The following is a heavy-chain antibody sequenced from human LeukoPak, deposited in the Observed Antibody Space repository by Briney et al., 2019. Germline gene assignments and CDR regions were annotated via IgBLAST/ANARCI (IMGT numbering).Heavy chain of an antibody. D-gene: IGHD6-19*01. CDR3: ARVFGGSGWYDAFDI. V-gene: IGHV3-66*01. Sequence: PGGSLRLSCAASGFTVSSNYMSWVRQAPGKGLEWVSVIYSGGSTYYADSVKGRFTISRDNSTNTLYLQMNSLRAEDTAVYYCARVFGGSGWYDAFDIWGQGTMVTVSS. CDR2: IYSGGST. CDR1: GFTVSSNY. J-gene: IGHJ3*02.